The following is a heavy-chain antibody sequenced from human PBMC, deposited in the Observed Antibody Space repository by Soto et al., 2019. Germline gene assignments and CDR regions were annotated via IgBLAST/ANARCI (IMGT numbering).Heavy chain of an antibody. CDR3: ARDGDPGYSFWSGPLGGGRFDP. J-gene: IGHJ5*02. CDR2: IVPLFGTA. D-gene: IGHD3-3*01. Sequence: QVRLVQSGPEVKEPGSSVNVSSKTSGGTFGNTAVTWVRQVPGQGLEWIGGIVPLFGTANHAQKFRGRVMITADESTSTAYMDLSSLRSDDTAIYYCARDGDPGYSFWSGPLGGGRFDPWGQGTLVTVSS. V-gene: IGHV1-69*12. CDR1: GGTFGNTA.